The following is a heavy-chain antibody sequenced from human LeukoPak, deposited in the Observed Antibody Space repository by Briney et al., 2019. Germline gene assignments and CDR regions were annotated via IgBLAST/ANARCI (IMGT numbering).Heavy chain of an antibody. Sequence: SVKVSFKASGGTFSSYAISWVRQAPGQGLEWMEGIIPIFGTANYAQKFQGRVTITADESTSTAYMELSSLRSEDTAVYYCASVNPTRPLDAFDIWGQGTMVTVSS. V-gene: IGHV1-69*13. CDR2: IIPIFGTA. J-gene: IGHJ3*02. CDR3: ASVNPTRPLDAFDI. CDR1: GGTFSSYA.